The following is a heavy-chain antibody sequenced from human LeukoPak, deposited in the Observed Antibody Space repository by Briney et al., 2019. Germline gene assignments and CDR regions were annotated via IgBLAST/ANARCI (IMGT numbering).Heavy chain of an antibody. CDR3: ARLSAIFGVVIIDY. CDR1: GGSISSSSYY. Sequence: SETLSLTCTVSGGSISSSSYYWGWIRQPPGKGLEWIGSIYYSGSTNYNPSLKSRVTISVDTSKNQFSLKLSSVTAADTAVYYCARLSAIFGVVIIDYWGQGTLVTVSS. V-gene: IGHV4-39*07. D-gene: IGHD3-3*01. J-gene: IGHJ4*02. CDR2: IYYSGST.